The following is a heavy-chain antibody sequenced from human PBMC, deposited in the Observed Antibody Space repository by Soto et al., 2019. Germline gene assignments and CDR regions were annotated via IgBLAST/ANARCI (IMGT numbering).Heavy chain of an antibody. V-gene: IGHV4-31*03. Sequence: QVQLQESGPGLVKPSQTLSLTCTVSGGSISSGGYYWSWIRQHPGKGLEWMGYIYYSGSTYYNPSLKCRVTISVDTSKNQFSLKMSSVTAADTAVYYCARGLCQYYFDYWGQGTLVTVSS. CDR2: IYYSGST. J-gene: IGHJ4*02. CDR1: GGSISSGGYY. D-gene: IGHD2-21*01. CDR3: ARGLCQYYFDY.